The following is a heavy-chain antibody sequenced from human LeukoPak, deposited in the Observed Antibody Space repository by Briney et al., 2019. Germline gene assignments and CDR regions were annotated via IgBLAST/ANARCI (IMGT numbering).Heavy chain of an antibody. CDR1: GFTFSRYA. CDR2: ISCSGGST. V-gene: IGHV3-23*01. CDR3: AKGDILTMYYYYGMDV. J-gene: IGHJ6*02. Sequence: PGGSLRLSCAASGFTFSRYAMSWVRQAPGKGLEWVSAISCSGGSTYYADSVKGRFTISRDNSKNTLYLQMNSLRAEDTAVYYCAKGDILTMYYYYGMDVWGQGTTVTVSS. D-gene: IGHD3-9*01.